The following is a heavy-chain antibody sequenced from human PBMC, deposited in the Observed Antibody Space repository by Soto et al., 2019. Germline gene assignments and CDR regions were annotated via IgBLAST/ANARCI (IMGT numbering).Heavy chain of an antibody. D-gene: IGHD6-13*01. CDR1: GGTFSSYT. Sequence: QVQLVQSGAEVKKPGSSVKVSCKASGGTFSSYTISWVRQAPGQGLEWMGRIIPILGIANYAQKFQGRVTITAHKSTSTAYMELSSLRSEDTAVYYCARQGYSSSLGTGIAYWGQGTLVTVSS. CDR3: ARQGYSSSLGTGIAY. CDR2: IIPILGIA. J-gene: IGHJ4*02. V-gene: IGHV1-69*02.